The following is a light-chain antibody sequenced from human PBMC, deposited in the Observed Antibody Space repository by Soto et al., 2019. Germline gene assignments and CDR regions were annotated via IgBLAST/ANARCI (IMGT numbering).Light chain of an antibody. CDR3: QQYNNWPQT. CDR1: QSVRSS. CDR2: GAS. V-gene: IGKV3-15*01. Sequence: EIVMTQSTATLSVSPGERAPLSFRASQSVRSSIAWYQHKPGQAPRLLIYGASTRATGIPARISGSGSGTEFTLTISSLQSEDFAVYYCQQYNNWPQTFGQGTKVDI. J-gene: IGKJ1*01.